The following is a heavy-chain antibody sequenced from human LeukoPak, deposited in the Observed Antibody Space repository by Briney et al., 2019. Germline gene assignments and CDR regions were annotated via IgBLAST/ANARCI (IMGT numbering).Heavy chain of an antibody. CDR3: ARDRWPGYSSGWYGLFDY. D-gene: IGHD6-19*01. J-gene: IGHJ4*02. CDR1: GYSFTSHY. Sequence: ASVKVSCKASGYSFTSHYMHWVRQAPGQGLEWLGLINPSGSSTLYAQKFQGRVTMTRDTSISTAYMELSRLRSDDTAVYYCARDRWPGYSSGWYGLFDYWGQGTLVTVSS. V-gene: IGHV1-2*06. CDR2: INPSGSST.